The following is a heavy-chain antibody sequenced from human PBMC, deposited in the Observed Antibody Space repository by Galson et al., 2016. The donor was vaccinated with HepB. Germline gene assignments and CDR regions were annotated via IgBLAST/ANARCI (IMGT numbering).Heavy chain of an antibody. CDR2: IKSKTDGGTT. J-gene: IGHJ4*02. Sequence: SLRLSCAASGFTFSNAWMSWVRQAPGKGLEWVGRIKSKTDGGTTDYSAPVNGGFTISRDDSKNMLYLKLNSLKTEDTAVYYCTTSGYSYGRFGYWGQGALVTVSS. CDR3: TTSGYSYGRFGY. D-gene: IGHD5-12*01. V-gene: IGHV3-15*01. CDR1: GFTFSNAW.